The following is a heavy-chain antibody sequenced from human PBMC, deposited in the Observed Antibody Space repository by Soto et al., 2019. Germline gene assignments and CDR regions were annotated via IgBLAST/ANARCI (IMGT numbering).Heavy chain of an antibody. D-gene: IGHD3-3*01. Sequence: ASVRVSCKXSGYTFTSYGIRRVRQDPGQGVVGMGWISAYNGNTSYAQKLQGRVTMTTDTSTSTAYMELRSLRSDDTAVYYCARGPRSLRFLEWFSDDAFDIWGQGTMVTVSS. CDR1: GYTFTSYG. CDR2: ISAYNGNT. CDR3: ARGPRSLRFLEWFSDDAFDI. V-gene: IGHV1-18*01. J-gene: IGHJ3*02.